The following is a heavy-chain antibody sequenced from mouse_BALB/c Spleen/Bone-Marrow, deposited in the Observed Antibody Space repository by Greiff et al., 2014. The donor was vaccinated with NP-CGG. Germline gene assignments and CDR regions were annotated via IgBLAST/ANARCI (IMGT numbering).Heavy chain of an antibody. CDR1: GFNIKDTY. J-gene: IGHJ2*01. D-gene: IGHD1-1*01. CDR2: IDPANGNT. V-gene: IGHV14-3*02. CDR3: ARYYYGSSYFDY. Sequence: EVMLVESGAELVKPGASVKLSCTASGFNIKDTYMHWVKQRPEQGLEWIGRIDPANGNTKYDPKFQGKATITADTSSNTAYLQLSSLTAEATAVYYCARYYYGSSYFDYWGQGTTLTVSS.